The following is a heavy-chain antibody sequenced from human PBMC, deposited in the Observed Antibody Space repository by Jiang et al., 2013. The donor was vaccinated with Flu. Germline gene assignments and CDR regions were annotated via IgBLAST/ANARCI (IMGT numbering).Heavy chain of an antibody. Sequence: PGLVKPSETLSLTCAVSGYSISSGYYWAWIRQPPGKGLEWIGSIYHSGSTYYNPSLKSRVTISVDTSKNHFSLKLNSVTATDTAVYYCARYDSSGYYYKSYYYGMDVWGQGTTVTVSS. V-gene: IGHV4-38-2*01. CDR1: GYSISSGYY. CDR3: ARYDSSGYYYKSYYYGMDV. D-gene: IGHD3-22*01. CDR2: IYHSGST. J-gene: IGHJ6*02.